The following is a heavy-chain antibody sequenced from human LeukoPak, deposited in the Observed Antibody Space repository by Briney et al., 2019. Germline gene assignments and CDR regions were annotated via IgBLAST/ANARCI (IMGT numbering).Heavy chain of an antibody. D-gene: IGHD5-18*01. V-gene: IGHV4-34*01. J-gene: IGHJ6*02. CDR3: ARGASRGDTAMVSPLYYYGMDV. CDR2: INHSGST. CDR1: GGSFSGYY. Sequence: SETLSLTCAVYGGSFSGYYWSWIRQPPGKGLEWVGEINHSGSTNYNPSLKSRVTISVDTSKSQFSLKLSSVTAADTAVYYCARGASRGDTAMVSPLYYYGMDVWGQGTTVTVSS.